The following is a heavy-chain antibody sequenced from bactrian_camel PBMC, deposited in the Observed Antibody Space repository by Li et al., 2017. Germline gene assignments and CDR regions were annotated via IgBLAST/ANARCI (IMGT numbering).Heavy chain of an antibody. CDR1: GYTRVLC. V-gene: IGHV3S55*01. CDR3: VRDLLNGNY. CDR2: IGMDGRT. D-gene: IGHD6*01. Sequence: HVQLVESGGGSVQAGGSLRLSCAVSGYTRVLCMGWFRQAPGKEREAVAGIGMDGRTSAADSVKGRFTISKDNAKNTLYLQMDSLKHEDTAVYYCVRDLLNGNYWGQGTQVTVS. J-gene: IGHJ4*01.